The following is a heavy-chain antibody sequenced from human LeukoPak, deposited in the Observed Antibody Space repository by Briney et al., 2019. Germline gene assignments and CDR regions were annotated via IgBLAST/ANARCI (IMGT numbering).Heavy chain of an antibody. V-gene: IGHV3-48*01. Sequence: GGSLRLSCAASGFPLSSYSINWARQAPGKGLEWVSYISSSGSAIYYVDSVKGRFTVSRDNAKNSLFLQMNSPRAEDTAVYYCVRVKGSYFDYWGQGALVTVSS. CDR3: VRVKGSYFDY. J-gene: IGHJ4*02. CDR1: GFPLSSYS. CDR2: ISSSGSAI. D-gene: IGHD2-15*01.